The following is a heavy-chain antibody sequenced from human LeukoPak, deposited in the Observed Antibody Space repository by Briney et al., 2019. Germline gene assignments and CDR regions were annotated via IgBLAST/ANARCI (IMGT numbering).Heavy chain of an antibody. Sequence: ASVKVSCKASGYTFTSYGISWVRQALGQGLEWMGWISAYNGNTNYAQKLQGRVTMTTDTSTSTAYMELRSLRSEDTAVYYCARDNGDGYNGFYFDYWGQGILVTVSS. V-gene: IGHV1-18*01. J-gene: IGHJ4*02. CDR3: ARDNGDGYNGFYFDY. D-gene: IGHD5-24*01. CDR2: ISAYNGNT. CDR1: GYTFTSYG.